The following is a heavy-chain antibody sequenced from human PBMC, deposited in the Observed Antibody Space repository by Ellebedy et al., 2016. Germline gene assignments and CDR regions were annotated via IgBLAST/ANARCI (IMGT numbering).Heavy chain of an antibody. V-gene: IGHV4-4*02. D-gene: IGHD1-14*01. CDR2: IYHSGTS. CDR1: GASISDYENNW. CDR3: ARGEDRAKIGY. J-gene: IGHJ4*02. Sequence: SETLSLXXSVSGASISDYENNWWNWVRQPPGKGLEWIGEIYHSGTSNYNPSLKSRVTILVDKSRNQFSLKLTSVTAADTAVYYCARGEDRAKIGYWGQGILVTVSS.